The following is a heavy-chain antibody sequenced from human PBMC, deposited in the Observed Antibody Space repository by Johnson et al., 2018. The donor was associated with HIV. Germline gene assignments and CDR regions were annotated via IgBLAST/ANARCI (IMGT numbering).Heavy chain of an antibody. Sequence: QVQLVESGGDLVKPGGSLRLSCAASGFIFSDYSMSWVRQAPGKGLEWVSYISSSGDTTYYTDSVKGRFTISRDNAKNSLYLQMNSLRAEDTALYYCAREAGSGSYSPWRPDAFDIWGQGTMVTVSS. J-gene: IGHJ3*02. CDR3: AREAGSGSYSPWRPDAFDI. CDR2: ISSSGDTT. CDR1: GFIFSDYS. D-gene: IGHD3-10*01. V-gene: IGHV3-11*01.